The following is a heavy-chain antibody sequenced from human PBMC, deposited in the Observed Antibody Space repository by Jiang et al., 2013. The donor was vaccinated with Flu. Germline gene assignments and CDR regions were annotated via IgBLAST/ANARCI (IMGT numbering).Heavy chain of an antibody. D-gene: IGHD2-15*01. J-gene: IGHJ4*02. CDR2: IYYSGST. Sequence: LLKPSETLSLTCTVSGGSISSYYWSWIRQPPGKGLEWIGYIYYSGSTNYNPSLKSRVTISVDTSKNQFSLKLSSVTAADTAVYYCASTSVVVAALFDYWGQGTLVTVSS. V-gene: IGHV4-59*01. CDR1: GGSISSYY. CDR3: ASTSVVVAALFDY.